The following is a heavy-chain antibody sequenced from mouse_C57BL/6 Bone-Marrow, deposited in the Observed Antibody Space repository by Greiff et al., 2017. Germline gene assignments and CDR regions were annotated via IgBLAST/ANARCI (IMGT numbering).Heavy chain of an antibody. D-gene: IGHD1-1*01. CDR3: PIYYPFYWYFDV. Sequence: EVNLVESGGGLVQPGGSMKLSCVASGFTFSNYWMNWVRQSPEKGLEWVAQIRLKSDNYATHYAESVKGRFTISRDASKSSVYLQMNNLRAEDTGIYYCPIYYPFYWYFDVWGTGTTVTVSS. V-gene: IGHV6-3*01. J-gene: IGHJ1*03. CDR2: IRLKSDNYAT. CDR1: GFTFSNYW.